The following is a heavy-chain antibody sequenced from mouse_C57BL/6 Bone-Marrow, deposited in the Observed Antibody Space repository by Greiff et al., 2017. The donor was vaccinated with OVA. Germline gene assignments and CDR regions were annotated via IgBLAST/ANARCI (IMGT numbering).Heavy chain of an antibody. CDR2: INPNNGGT. D-gene: IGHD3-3*01. CDR3: ARRDPYYFDY. Sequence: EVNLVESGPELVKPGASVKMSCKASGYTFTDYNMHWVKQSHGKSLEWIGYINPNNGGTSYNQKFKGKATLTVNKSSSTAYMELRSLTSEDAAVYYCARRDPYYFDYWGQGTTLTVSS. CDR1: GYTFTDYN. J-gene: IGHJ2*01. V-gene: IGHV1-22*01.